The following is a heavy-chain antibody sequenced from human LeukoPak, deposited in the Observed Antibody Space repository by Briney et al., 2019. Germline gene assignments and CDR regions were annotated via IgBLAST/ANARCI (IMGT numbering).Heavy chain of an antibody. CDR1: GGSISGNY. CDR3: ARYERAASYFDS. Sequence: PSETLSLTCTVSGGSISGNYWSWIRQPAGKGLEWIGHIYTSGSTNYNPSLKSRVTMSVDTSKNQFSLKLSSVTAADTAVYYCARYERAASYFDSWGQGTLVTVSS. D-gene: IGHD6-25*01. J-gene: IGHJ4*02. V-gene: IGHV4-4*07. CDR2: IYTSGST.